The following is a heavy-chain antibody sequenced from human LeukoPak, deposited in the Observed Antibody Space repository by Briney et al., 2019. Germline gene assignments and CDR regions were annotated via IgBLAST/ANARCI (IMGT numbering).Heavy chain of an antibody. V-gene: IGHV4-59*01. Sequence: SETLSLTCTVSGGSTSSYYWSWIRQHPGKGLEWIGYIYYSGSTNYNPSLKSRVTISVDTSKNQFSLKLSSVTAADTAVYYCALRMVRGVIDWFDPWGQGTLVTVSS. CDR1: GGSTSSYY. CDR2: IYYSGST. J-gene: IGHJ5*02. CDR3: ALRMVRGVIDWFDP. D-gene: IGHD3-10*01.